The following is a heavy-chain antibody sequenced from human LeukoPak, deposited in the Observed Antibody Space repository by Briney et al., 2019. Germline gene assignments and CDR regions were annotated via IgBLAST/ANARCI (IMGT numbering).Heavy chain of an antibody. CDR3: ASHKVQYDILTGYYPNYFDY. CDR1: GGSISSSNYY. J-gene: IGHJ4*02. V-gene: IGHV4-39*01. CDR2: IYYSGST. Sequence: SETLSLTCTVSGGSISSSNYYWGWIRQPPGKGLEWIGSIYYSGSTYYNPSLKSRVTISVDTSKNQFSLKLSSVTAADTAVYYCASHKVQYDILTGYYPNYFDYWGQGTLVTVSS. D-gene: IGHD3-9*01.